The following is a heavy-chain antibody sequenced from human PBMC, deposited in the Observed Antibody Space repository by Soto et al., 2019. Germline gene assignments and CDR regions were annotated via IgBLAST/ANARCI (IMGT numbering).Heavy chain of an antibody. CDR2: INPNSGGT. CDR3: ARTYYEFWSGYYTFDY. Sequence: SSVKVSCKASGYTFTGYYMHWVRQAPGQGLEWMGWINPNSGGTNYAQKFQGRVTMTRDTSISTAYMELSRLRSDDTAVYYCARTYYEFWSGYYTFDYWGQGTLVTVSS. J-gene: IGHJ4*02. CDR1: GYTFTGYY. V-gene: IGHV1-2*02. D-gene: IGHD3-3*01.